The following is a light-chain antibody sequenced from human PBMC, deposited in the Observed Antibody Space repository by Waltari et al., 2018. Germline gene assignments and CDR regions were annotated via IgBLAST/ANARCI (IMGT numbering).Light chain of an antibody. J-gene: IGLJ1*01. Sequence: QSALTQPPSASGSPGQSVTISCTGTSRDAGTYNSVSWYQQHPGKAPKLMIYEVSKRPSGVPARFSGSKSGNTASLTVSGLQAEDEADYYCSSYAGSNNYVFGTGTKVTVL. V-gene: IGLV2-8*01. CDR3: SSYAGSNNYV. CDR1: SRDAGTYNS. CDR2: EVS.